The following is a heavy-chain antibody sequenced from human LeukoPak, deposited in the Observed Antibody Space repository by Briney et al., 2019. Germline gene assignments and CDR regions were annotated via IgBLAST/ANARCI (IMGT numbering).Heavy chain of an antibody. D-gene: IGHD3-3*01. CDR2: IKLDGSEK. CDR3: ARDQYDTWSRRGNFDS. Sequence: ETLSLTCTVSGGSISSYYWSWIRQPPGKGLEWVANIKLDGSEKNYVDSVKGRFTISRDNTKNSLYLQMNSLRVEDTAVFYCARDQYDTWSRRGNFDSWGQGTLVIVSS. J-gene: IGHJ4*02. V-gene: IGHV3-7*03. CDR1: GGSISSYY.